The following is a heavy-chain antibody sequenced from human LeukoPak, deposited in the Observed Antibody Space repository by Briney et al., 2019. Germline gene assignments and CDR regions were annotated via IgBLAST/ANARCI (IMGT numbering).Heavy chain of an antibody. V-gene: IGHV4-30-2*01. CDR3: ARAGLPPGKEFDP. D-gene: IGHD4-11*01. Sequence: SETLSLTCTVSGGSISSGGYSWSWIRQPPGKGLEWIGYIYHSGSTYYNPSLKSRVTISVDRSKNQFSLKLSSVTAADTAVYYCARAGLPPGKEFDPWGQGTLVTVSS. CDR1: GGSISSGGYS. CDR2: IYHSGST. J-gene: IGHJ5*02.